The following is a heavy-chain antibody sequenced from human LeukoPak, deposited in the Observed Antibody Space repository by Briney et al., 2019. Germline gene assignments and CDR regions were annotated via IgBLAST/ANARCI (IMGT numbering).Heavy chain of an antibody. Sequence: GGSLRLSCAAPGLTLSSHGMHWVRQTPGKGLEWVAAVRYDGSNKYYADSVKGRLTISRDNSKNTLYLQMNSLRAEDTAVYYCARTGGRDGYAFDYWGQGTLVTVSP. V-gene: IGHV3-33*01. CDR1: GLTLSSHG. CDR3: ARTGGRDGYAFDY. CDR2: VRYDGSNK. D-gene: IGHD5-24*01. J-gene: IGHJ4*02.